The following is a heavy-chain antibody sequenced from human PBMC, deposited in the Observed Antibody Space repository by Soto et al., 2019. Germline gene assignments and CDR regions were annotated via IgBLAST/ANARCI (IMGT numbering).Heavy chain of an antibody. CDR1: GYTFTSYG. J-gene: IGHJ6*03. CDR2: ISAYNGNT. V-gene: IGHV1-18*01. Sequence: QVQLVQSGAEVKKPGASVKVSCKASGYTFTSYGISWVRQAPGQGLEWMGWISAYNGNTNYAQKLQGRVTMTTATSTSTAYMELRSLRSDDTAVYYCARDPSTTNILTGYYRGGYYYYLDVWGKGNTVTAAS. CDR3: ARDPSTTNILTGYYRGGYYYYLDV. D-gene: IGHD3-9*01.